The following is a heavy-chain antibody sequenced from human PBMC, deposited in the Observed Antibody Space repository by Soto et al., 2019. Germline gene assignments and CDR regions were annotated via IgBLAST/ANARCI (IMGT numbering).Heavy chain of an antibody. V-gene: IGHV3-23*01. Sequence: PWGSLRLSCATSGVNFNNYAMGWVRQAPGERLEWVSFISSSGGTTYYADSVKGRFTISRDNSRNTVFLQMNTLGAEDTAIYYCATFRTVTGPGWGRASEYWGQGTRVTVSS. J-gene: IGHJ4*02. D-gene: IGHD6-19*01. CDR3: ATFRTVTGPGWGRASEY. CDR1: GVNFNNYA. CDR2: ISSSGGTT.